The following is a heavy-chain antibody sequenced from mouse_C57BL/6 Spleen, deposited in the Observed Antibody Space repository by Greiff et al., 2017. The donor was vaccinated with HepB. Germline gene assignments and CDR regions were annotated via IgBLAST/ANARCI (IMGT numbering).Heavy chain of an antibody. Sequence: VKVVESGPELVKPGASVKISCKASGYAFSSSWMNWVKQRPGKGLEWIGRIYPGDGDTNYNGKFKGKATLTADKSSSTAYMQLSSLTSEDSAVYFCATQNWDWGQGTTLTVSS. V-gene: IGHV1-82*01. CDR1: GYAFSSSW. D-gene: IGHD4-1*01. CDR3: ATQNWD. J-gene: IGHJ2*01. CDR2: IYPGDGDT.